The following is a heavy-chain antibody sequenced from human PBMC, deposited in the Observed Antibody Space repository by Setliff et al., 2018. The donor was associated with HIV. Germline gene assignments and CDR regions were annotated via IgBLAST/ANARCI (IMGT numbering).Heavy chain of an antibody. CDR3: ARESMLRGLRHAVDI. CDR1: GGSINSGGYY. CDR2: IYYIGGA. D-gene: IGHD3-10*01. Sequence: SETLSLTCTVSGGSINSGGYYWTWVRQHPGKGLQWIGYIYYIGGAYYNPSLKSRVTISLDTSKNHFSLNLSSVTAADTAVYYCARESMLRGLRHAVDIWGQGTMGTVS. V-gene: IGHV4-31*03. J-gene: IGHJ3*02.